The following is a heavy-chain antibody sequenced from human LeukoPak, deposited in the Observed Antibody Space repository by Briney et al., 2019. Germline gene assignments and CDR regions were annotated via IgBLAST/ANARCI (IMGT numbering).Heavy chain of an antibody. V-gene: IGHV4-34*01. CDR3: ARHGSIAAAGTGIWFDP. J-gene: IGHJ5*02. Sequence: SETLSLTCAVYGGSFSGYYWSWIRQPPGKGLEWIGEINHSGSTNYNPSLKSRVTISVDTSKNQFSLKLSSVTAADTAVYYCARHGSIAAAGTGIWFDPWGQGTLVTVSS. CDR1: GGSFSGYY. CDR2: INHSGST. D-gene: IGHD6-13*01.